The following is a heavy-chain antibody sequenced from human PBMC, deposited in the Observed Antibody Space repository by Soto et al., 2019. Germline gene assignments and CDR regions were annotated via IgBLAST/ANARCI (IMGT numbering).Heavy chain of an antibody. CDR3: AKYEGGFASRLNY. J-gene: IGHJ4*02. CDR2: ISGSGGST. CDR1: GFTFSSYA. Sequence: VGSLRLSCAASGFTFSSYAMSWVRQAPGKGLEWVSGISGSGGSTYYADSVKGRFTISRDNYKNKLYLQMNSLRAEDTAVYYCAKYEGGFASRLNYWGQGALVTVPS. D-gene: IGHD6-13*01. V-gene: IGHV3-23*01.